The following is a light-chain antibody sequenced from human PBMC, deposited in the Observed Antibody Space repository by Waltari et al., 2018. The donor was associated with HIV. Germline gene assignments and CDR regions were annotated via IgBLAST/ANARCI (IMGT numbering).Light chain of an antibody. CDR2: GAD. V-gene: IGLV1-40*01. CDR3: QSYDTDLKSGV. CDR1: SSNIGAGYD. J-gene: IGLJ3*02. Sequence: QSVLTQPPSVSGAPGQRVTISCTGSSSNIGAGYDVQWYQQLPGAAPKLIIFGADIRPSGGADRFSGSKSGRSASLAISGLQSDDEADYFCQSYDTDLKSGVFGGGTKVTVL.